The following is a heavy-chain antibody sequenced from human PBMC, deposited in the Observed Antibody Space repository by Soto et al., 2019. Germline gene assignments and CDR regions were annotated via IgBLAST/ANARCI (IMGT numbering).Heavy chain of an antibody. V-gene: IGHV3-30*18. J-gene: IGHJ4*02. CDR1: GFTFSSYG. Sequence: QVQLVASGGGVVQPGRSLRLSCAASGFTFSSYGMHWVRQAPGKGLEWVAVISYDGSNKYYADSVKGRFTISRDNSKNTLYLQMNSLRAEDTGVYYCAKDGYSGYDISITYYFDYWGQGTLVTVSS. CDR2: ISYDGSNK. D-gene: IGHD5-12*01. CDR3: AKDGYSGYDISITYYFDY.